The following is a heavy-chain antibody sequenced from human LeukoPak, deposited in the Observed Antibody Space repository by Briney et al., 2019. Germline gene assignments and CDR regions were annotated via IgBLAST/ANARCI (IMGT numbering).Heavy chain of an antibody. CDR2: IYGSGNT. J-gene: IGHJ4*02. Sequence: SETLCLTCTVSGGSISGWYWSWIRQPPGKGLEWIGYIYGSGNTNYNPSLKSRVTMSIDTSKSQFSLKLTSVTAADTATYYCARETSLAGFASGLGFNYWGQGILVTVSS. D-gene: IGHD6-19*01. CDR3: ARETSLAGFASGLGFNY. V-gene: IGHV4-59*01. CDR1: GGSISGWY.